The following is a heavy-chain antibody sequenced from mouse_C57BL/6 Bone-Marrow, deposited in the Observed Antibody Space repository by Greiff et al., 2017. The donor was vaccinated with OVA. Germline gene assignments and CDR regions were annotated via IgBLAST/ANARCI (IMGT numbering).Heavy chain of an antibody. J-gene: IGHJ2*01. V-gene: IGHV1-50*01. Sequence: LQESGAELVKPGASVKLSCKASGYTFTSYWMQWVKQRPGPGLEWIGEIDPSDSYTNYNQKFKGKATLTVDTSSSTAYMQLSSLTSEDSAVYYCAREVVTSSFDYWGQGTTLTVSS. CDR3: AREVVTSSFDY. D-gene: IGHD2-2*01. CDR2: IDPSDSYT. CDR1: GYTFTSYW.